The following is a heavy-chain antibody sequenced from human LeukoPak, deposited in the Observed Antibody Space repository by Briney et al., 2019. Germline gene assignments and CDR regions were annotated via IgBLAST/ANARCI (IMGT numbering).Heavy chain of an antibody. V-gene: IGHV3-23*01. CDR1: GFTFSSHA. Sequence: GGSLRRSCGASGFTFSSHAMTWVRQAPGKGLEWVSAISISGDTTYYADAVKGRFTISRDNSNNTVYLQMNSLRAEDTAVYYCANEIRPNDYWGQGTLVTVSS. CDR3: ANEIRPNDY. D-gene: IGHD4-17*01. CDR2: ISISGDTT. J-gene: IGHJ4*02.